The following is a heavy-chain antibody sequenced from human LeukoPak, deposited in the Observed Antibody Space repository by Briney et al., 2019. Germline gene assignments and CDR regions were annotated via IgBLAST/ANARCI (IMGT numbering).Heavy chain of an antibody. J-gene: IGHJ4*02. V-gene: IGHV1-18*04. Sequence: ASVKVSCKASGYTFTSYGISWVRQAPGQGLEWMGWISAYNGNTNYALKLQGRVTMTTDTSTSTAYMELRSLRSDDTAVYYCARDHLGGYDFDYWGQGTLVTVSS. D-gene: IGHD5-12*01. CDR1: GYTFTSYG. CDR3: ARDHLGGYDFDY. CDR2: ISAYNGNT.